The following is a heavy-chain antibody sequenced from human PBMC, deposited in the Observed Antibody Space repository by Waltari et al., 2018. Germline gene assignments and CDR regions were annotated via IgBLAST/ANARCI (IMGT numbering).Heavy chain of an antibody. V-gene: IGHV1-46*01. D-gene: IGHD2-2*01. J-gene: IGHJ4*02. CDR1: GYRVPSSY. CDR3: ARDGGSSSGFDY. CDR2: LNPSGGDT. Sequence: QVQLVQSGAEVKKPGVSVQVSCKESGYRVPSSYMQWVRQDPGQGLEWMGVLNPSGGDTTYAQRFQGRVTMTTDTSTSTVYMELSSLRSEDTAVYYCARDGGSSSGFDYWGQGTLVTVS.